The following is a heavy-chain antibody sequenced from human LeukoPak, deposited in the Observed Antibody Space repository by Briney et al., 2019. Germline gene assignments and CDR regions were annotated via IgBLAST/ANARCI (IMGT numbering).Heavy chain of an antibody. CDR3: AREGYGDNVGNWFDP. J-gene: IGHJ5*02. CDR1: GYTFTSYG. V-gene: IGHV1-18*01. Sequence: ASVKVSCKASGYTFTSYGISWVRQAPGQGLEWMGWISAYNGNTNYAQKLQGRVTMTTDTSTSTAYMELRSLRSDDTAVYYCAREGYGDNVGNWFDPSGQGTLVTVSS. D-gene: IGHD4-17*01. CDR2: ISAYNGNT.